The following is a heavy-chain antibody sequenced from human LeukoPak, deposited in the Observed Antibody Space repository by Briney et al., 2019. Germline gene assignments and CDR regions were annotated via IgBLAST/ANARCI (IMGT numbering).Heavy chain of an antibody. CDR2: TRSKANSYTT. D-gene: IGHD6-19*01. CDR3: AREVSSGWSENYFDY. V-gene: IGHV3-72*01. CDR1: GFTFSDHY. J-gene: IGHJ4*02. Sequence: GGSLRLSCAASGFTFSDHYMDWVRQAPGKGLEWVGRTRSKANSYTTEYAASVKGRFTISRDDSKNSLYLQMNSLKTEDTAVYYCAREVSSGWSENYFDYWGQGTLVTVSS.